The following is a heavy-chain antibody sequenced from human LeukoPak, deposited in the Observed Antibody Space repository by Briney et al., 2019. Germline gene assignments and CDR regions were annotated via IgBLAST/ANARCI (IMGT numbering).Heavy chain of an antibody. CDR3: AHSGASDY. V-gene: IGHV3-15*01. J-gene: IGHJ4*02. CDR1: GFSFTSAW. D-gene: IGHD2-15*01. CDR2: IKSNSDGGTT. Sequence: GGSLRLSCVVPGFSFTSAWMIWVRQAPGKGLEWVGRIKSNSDGGTTDYAAPVRGRFTISRDDSSNTLYLQMNSLNTDDTAVYYCAHSGASDYWGQGTLVTVSS.